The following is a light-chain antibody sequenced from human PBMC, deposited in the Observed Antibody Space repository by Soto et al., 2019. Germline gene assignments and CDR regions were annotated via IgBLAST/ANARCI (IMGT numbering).Light chain of an antibody. CDR2: DAS. CDR1: QSISSS. J-gene: IGKJ5*01. V-gene: IGKV1-39*01. CDR3: QQSYGTPRT. Sequence: DIQLTQSPSSLSAFVGDRVTITCRASQSISSSLNWYQHKPGNAPNLLIYDASCLHSGVPSRFSGSGSGTDFTLTISNLQPEDFATYYCQQSYGTPRTFGQGTRLEIK.